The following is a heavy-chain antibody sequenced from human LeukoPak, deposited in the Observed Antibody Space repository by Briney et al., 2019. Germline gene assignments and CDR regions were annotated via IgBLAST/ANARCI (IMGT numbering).Heavy chain of an antibody. J-gene: IGHJ5*02. Sequence: PSETLSLTCTVSGGSISSYYWSWIRQPPGKGLEWIGYIYYSGSTNYNPSLKSRVTISVDTSKNQFSLKLSSVTAADTAVYYCARDLRWSSSWYSNWFDPWGQGTLVTVSS. CDR1: GGSISSYY. CDR3: ARDLRWSSSWYSNWFDP. D-gene: IGHD6-13*01. CDR2: IYYSGST. V-gene: IGHV4-59*12.